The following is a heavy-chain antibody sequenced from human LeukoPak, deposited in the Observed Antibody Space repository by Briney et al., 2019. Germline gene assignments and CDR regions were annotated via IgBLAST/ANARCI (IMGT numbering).Heavy chain of an antibody. Sequence: GGSLRLSRAASGFTFSSYAMNWVRQAPGKGLEWVSSITGSGGSTYYADSAKGRFTISRDNSKNTLYLEMNSLRAEDTAVYYCAKRKPHYFDGWGQGTLVTVSS. D-gene: IGHD1-14*01. CDR1: GFTFSSYA. J-gene: IGHJ4*02. CDR2: ITGSGGST. V-gene: IGHV3-23*01. CDR3: AKRKPHYFDG.